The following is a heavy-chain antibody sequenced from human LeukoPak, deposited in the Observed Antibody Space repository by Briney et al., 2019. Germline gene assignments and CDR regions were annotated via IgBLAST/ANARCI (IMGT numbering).Heavy chain of an antibody. J-gene: IGHJ4*02. CDR3: ARVDYGDYVWYFDY. Sequence: GGSLRLSCAASGFTVSSNYMSWVRQAPGKGLEWVSVTYSGGSTYYADSVKGRFTISRDNSKNTLYLQMNSLRAEDTAVYYCARVDYGDYVWYFDYWGQGTLVTVSS. D-gene: IGHD4-17*01. V-gene: IGHV3-53*01. CDR1: GFTVSSNY. CDR2: TYSGGST.